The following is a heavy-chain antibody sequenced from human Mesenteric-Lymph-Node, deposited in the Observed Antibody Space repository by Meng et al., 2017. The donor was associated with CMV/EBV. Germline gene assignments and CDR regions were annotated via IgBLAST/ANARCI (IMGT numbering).Heavy chain of an antibody. CDR3: ARGVGTLARAVLERNRAYYYGMDV. V-gene: IGHV3-53*01. Sequence: GESLKISCAASGFSFDDYGMTWVRQAPGKGLEWVSLIYSGGGTCYADSVKGRFTISRDDYKNALYLQMNSLRADDTAVYFCARGVGTLARAVLERNRAYYYGMDVWGRGTTVTVSS. CDR1: GFSFDDYG. D-gene: IGHD3-10*01. J-gene: IGHJ6*02. CDR2: IYSGGGT.